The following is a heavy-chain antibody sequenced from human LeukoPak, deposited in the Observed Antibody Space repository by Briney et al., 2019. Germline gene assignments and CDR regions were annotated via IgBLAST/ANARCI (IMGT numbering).Heavy chain of an antibody. Sequence: PGGSLRLSCAASGFTFSSYAMSWVRQAPGKGLEWVSGISGSGDSTHYADSEKGRFTISRDNFKNTLYLQMNSLRAEDTAVYYCAKDGGGWYSDYWGQGTLVTVSS. J-gene: IGHJ4*02. D-gene: IGHD6-19*01. CDR2: ISGSGDST. CDR3: AKDGGGWYSDY. CDR1: GFTFSSYA. V-gene: IGHV3-23*01.